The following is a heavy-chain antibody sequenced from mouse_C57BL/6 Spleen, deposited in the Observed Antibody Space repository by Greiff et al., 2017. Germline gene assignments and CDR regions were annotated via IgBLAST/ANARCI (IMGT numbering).Heavy chain of an antibody. J-gene: IGHJ2*01. CDR1: GYAFSSYW. CDR3: ARGGGSSSLFDY. V-gene: IGHV1-80*01. CDR2: IYPGDGDT. D-gene: IGHD1-1*01. Sequence: QVQLQQSGAELVKPGASVKISCKASGYAFSSYWMNWVKQRPGKGLEWIGQIYPGDGDTNYNGKFKGKATLTADKSSSTAYMQLSSLTSEDSAVYFWARGGGSSSLFDYWGQGTTLTVSS.